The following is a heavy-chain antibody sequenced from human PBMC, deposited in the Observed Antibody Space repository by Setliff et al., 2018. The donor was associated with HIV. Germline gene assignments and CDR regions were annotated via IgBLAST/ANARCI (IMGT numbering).Heavy chain of an antibody. CDR1: GYSMTSDYQ. CDR3: VKGYTSTWGPFDY. CDR2: IYHSGTT. V-gene: IGHV4-38-2*02. D-gene: IGHD6-13*01. J-gene: IGHJ4*02. Sequence: SETLSLTCTVSGYSMTSDYQWGWIRQPPGKGLEWIGSIYHSGTTYYNPSLKSRVTMSVDRSKNQFSLKLSSVTAADTAVYYCVKGYTSTWGPFDYWGQGTLVTVSS.